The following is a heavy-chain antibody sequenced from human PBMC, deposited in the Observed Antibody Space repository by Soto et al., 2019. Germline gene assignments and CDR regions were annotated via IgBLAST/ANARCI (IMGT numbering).Heavy chain of an antibody. Sequence: SGGSISGHYWSWIRQPPGKGLEWIGYFYNSGTTNYNPSLKSRVTISIDTSKNQLSLKVGSVTAADTAVYYCARHTSYYGSGTYSMPFYFDYWGQGTLVTVSS. J-gene: IGHJ4*02. D-gene: IGHD3-10*01. CDR3: ARHTSYYGSGTYSMPFYFDY. CDR1: GGSISGHY. CDR2: FYNSGTT. V-gene: IGHV4-59*08.